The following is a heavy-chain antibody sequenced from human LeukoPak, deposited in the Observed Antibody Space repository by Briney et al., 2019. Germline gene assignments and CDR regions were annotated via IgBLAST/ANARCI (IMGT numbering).Heavy chain of an antibody. D-gene: IGHD3-10*01. J-gene: IGHJ4*02. V-gene: IGHV1-2*02. Sequence: ASVKVSCKASGYTFTGYYMHWVRQAPGQGLEWVGWINPNSGGTNYAQKFQGRVTMTRDTSISTAYMELSRLRSDDTAVYYCARYYYGSGTDPGVDYWGQGTLVTVSS. CDR1: GYTFTGYY. CDR2: INPNSGGT. CDR3: ARYYYGSGTDPGVDY.